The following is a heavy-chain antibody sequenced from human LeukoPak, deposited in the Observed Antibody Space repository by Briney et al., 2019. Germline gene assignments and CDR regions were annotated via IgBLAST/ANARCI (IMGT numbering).Heavy chain of an antibody. CDR2: INLNNGAT. CDR1: GYTFSDYY. J-gene: IGHJ3*01. CDR3: ARDDAYSSENAFDF. D-gene: IGHD6-6*01. V-gene: IGHV1-2*02. Sequence: ASVKVSCKASGYTFSDYYMHWVRQAPGQGLEWMGWINLNNGATKYEQKFQGRVTMARDTSVSTAYMELSRLTSDDTAVYYCARDDAYSSENAFDFWGQGTMVTVSS.